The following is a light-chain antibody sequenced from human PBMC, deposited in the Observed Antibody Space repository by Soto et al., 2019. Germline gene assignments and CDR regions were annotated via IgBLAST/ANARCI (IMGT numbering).Light chain of an antibody. CDR3: CSYAGSNTSSFFL. J-gene: IGLJ2*01. CDR2: EVT. Sequence: QSALTQPASVSGSPGQSITISCTGASSDVGSYNLVSWYQQHPGKATKLMIYEVTKRPSGVSSRFSGSKSGNTTSLTISGLQADYEAAYYCCSYAGSNTSSFFLLGGGTKLTVL. V-gene: IGLV2-23*02. CDR1: SSDVGSYNL.